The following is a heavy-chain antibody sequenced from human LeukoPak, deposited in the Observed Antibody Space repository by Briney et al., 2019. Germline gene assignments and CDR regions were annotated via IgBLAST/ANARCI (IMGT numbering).Heavy chain of an antibody. CDR1: GYTFASYG. D-gene: IGHD2/OR15-2a*01. CDR3: ARVPNQYCTSRCYYTAFDI. CDR2: ISGFNGNT. V-gene: IGHV1-18*01. J-gene: IGHJ3*02. Sequence: ASVKVSCKASGYTFASYGTSWVRQAPGQGLEWMGWISGFNGNTNHAQNFQDRVTMTTDTSTSTAYMELRSLRSDDTAVYFCARVPNQYCTSRCYYTAFDIWGQGTMVTVSS.